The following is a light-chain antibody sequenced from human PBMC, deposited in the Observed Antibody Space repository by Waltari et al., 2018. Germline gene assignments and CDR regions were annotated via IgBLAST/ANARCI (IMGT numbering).Light chain of an antibody. CDR2: DAS. V-gene: IGKV3-15*01. Sequence: EIVMTQSPATLSVFQGERATLSCRASQSISSSLAWYQHKPGQAPRLLIYDASTRATGIPARVSGSGSGTEFTLTITSLQSEDFAVYYCQQYKDWPLTFGQGTRLEIK. CDR1: QSISSS. CDR3: QQYKDWPLT. J-gene: IGKJ5*01.